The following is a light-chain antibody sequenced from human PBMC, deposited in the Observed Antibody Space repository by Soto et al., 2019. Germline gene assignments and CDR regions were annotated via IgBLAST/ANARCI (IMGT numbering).Light chain of an antibody. CDR1: QSVLYSSNNKNY. V-gene: IGKV4-1*01. CDR3: QQYYSTPWT. J-gene: IGKJ1*01. CDR2: WAS. Sequence: DIVMTQSPDSLAVSLGERATINCKSSQSVLYSSNNKNYLAWYQQKPGQPPKLLISWASTRESGVPDRFSGSGSGTDLTLTISSLQAEDVAVYYCQQYYSTPWTFGQGTKVEIK.